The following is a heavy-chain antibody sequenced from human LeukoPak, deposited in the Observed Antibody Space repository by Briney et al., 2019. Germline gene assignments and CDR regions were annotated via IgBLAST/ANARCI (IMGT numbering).Heavy chain of an antibody. CDR1: GFTFDDYA. V-gene: IGHV3-9*01. J-gene: IGHJ4*02. Sequence: GGSLRLSCAASGFTFDDYAMHWVRQAPGKGLEWVSGISWNSGSIGYADSVKGRFTISRDNSKNTLYLQMNSLRAEDTAVYYCARSDSSGWSPFDYWGQGTLVTVSS. CDR3: ARSDSSGWSPFDY. CDR2: ISWNSGSI. D-gene: IGHD6-19*01.